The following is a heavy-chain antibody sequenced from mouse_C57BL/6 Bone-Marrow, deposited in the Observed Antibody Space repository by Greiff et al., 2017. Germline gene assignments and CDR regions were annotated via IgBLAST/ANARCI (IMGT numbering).Heavy chain of an antibody. CDR1: GFNIKDDY. CDR3: TLGPNFDY. D-gene: IGHD4-1*01. CDR2: IDPENGDT. Sequence: VQLKESGAELVRPGASVKLSCTASGFNIKDDYMHWVKQRPEQGLEWIGWIDPENGDTEYASKFQGKATITADTSSNTAYLQLSSLTSEDTAVYYCTLGPNFDYWGLGTTLTVSS. J-gene: IGHJ2*01. V-gene: IGHV14-4*01.